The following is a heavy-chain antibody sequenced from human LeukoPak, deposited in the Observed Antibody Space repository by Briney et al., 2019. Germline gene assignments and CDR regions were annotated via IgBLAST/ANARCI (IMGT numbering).Heavy chain of an antibody. J-gene: IGHJ5*02. CDR2: IIPIFGTA. D-gene: IGHD3-9*01. CDR1: GGTFSSYA. Sequence: ASVKVSCKASGGTFSSYAISWVRQAPGQGLEWMGGIIPIFGTANYAQKFQGRVTITADKSTSTAYMELSSLRSEDTAVYYCARDDYDILTGYNNWFDPWGQGTLVTVSS. CDR3: ARDDYDILTGYNNWFDP. V-gene: IGHV1-69*06.